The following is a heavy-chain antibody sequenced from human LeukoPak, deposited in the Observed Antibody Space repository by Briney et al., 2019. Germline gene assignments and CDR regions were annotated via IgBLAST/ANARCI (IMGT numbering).Heavy chain of an antibody. D-gene: IGHD2-2*01. CDR3: ARHAAFAEYQSHLTLFDY. CDR2: SYHSGST. Sequence: SETLSLICTVSGGSISSYYWSWIRQPPGKRLEWIGYSYHSGSTNYNSSLKSRVTISVDTSKNQFSLKLSSVTAADTAVYYCARHAAFAEYQSHLTLFDYWGQGTLVTVSS. J-gene: IGHJ4*02. CDR1: GGSISSYY. V-gene: IGHV4-59*08.